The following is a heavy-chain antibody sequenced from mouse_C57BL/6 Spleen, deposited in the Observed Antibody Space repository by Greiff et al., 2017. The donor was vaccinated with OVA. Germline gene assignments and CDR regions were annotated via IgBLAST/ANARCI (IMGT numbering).Heavy chain of an antibody. CDR1: GFTFSDAW. V-gene: IGHV6-6*01. D-gene: IGHD1-1*01. J-gene: IGHJ2*01. CDR2: IRNKANNHAT. Sequence: EVKLVESGGGLVQPGGSMKLSCAASGFTFSDAWMDWVRQSPEKGLEWVAEIRNKANNHATYYAESVKGRFTISRDDSKSSVYLQMNSLRAEDTGIDYCTRPSYEGGFDYWGQGTTLTVSS. CDR3: TRPSYEGGFDY.